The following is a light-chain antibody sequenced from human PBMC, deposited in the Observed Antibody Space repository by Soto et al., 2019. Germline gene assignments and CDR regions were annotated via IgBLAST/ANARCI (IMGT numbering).Light chain of an antibody. CDR3: PQYTLSSST. V-gene: IGKV3-20*01. Sequence: EIVLTQSPDTLSLSPGERATLSCRASQSVPGSYLAWLQHKPGQAPRLLIYGAFSRATCIPDRFSGSGAGTDFTLTLRRLEPHDYTMFSCPQYTLSSSTLDRGT. CDR1: QSVPGSY. J-gene: IGKJ1*01. CDR2: GAF.